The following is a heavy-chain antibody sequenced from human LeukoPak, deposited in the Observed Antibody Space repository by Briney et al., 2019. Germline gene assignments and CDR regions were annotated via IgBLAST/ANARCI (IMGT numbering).Heavy chain of an antibody. D-gene: IGHD1-26*01. CDR3: ARVSHTELSTWFHP. Sequence: GASVKVSCTASGGTFNNYAINCVRQAPGQGLEWMGGIIPIFGSSNYAQKFQGRVTITADESTTTAYMELSSLRSEDTAVYYWARVSHTELSTWFHPWGQGTLVTVSS. CDR2: IIPIFGSS. J-gene: IGHJ5*02. CDR1: GGTFNNYA. V-gene: IGHV1-69*13.